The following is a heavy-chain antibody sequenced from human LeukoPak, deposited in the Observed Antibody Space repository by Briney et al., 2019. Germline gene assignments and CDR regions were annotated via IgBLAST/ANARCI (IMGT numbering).Heavy chain of an antibody. CDR3: ARDFSSWYERPHTGFDY. J-gene: IGHJ4*02. CDR1: GGTFSSYA. CDR2: IIPIFGTA. V-gene: IGHV1-69*13. D-gene: IGHD6-13*01. Sequence: GASVKVSCTASGGTFSSYAISWVRQAPGQGLEWMGGIIPIFGTANYAQKFQGRVTITADESTSTAYMELSSLRSEDTAVYYCARDFSSWYERPHTGFDYWGQGTLVTVSS.